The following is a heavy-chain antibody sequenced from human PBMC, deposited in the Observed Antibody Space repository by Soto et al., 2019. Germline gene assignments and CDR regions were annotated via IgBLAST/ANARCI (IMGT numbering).Heavy chain of an antibody. J-gene: IGHJ6*03. Sequence: QVQLQQWGAGLLKPSETLSLTCAVYGGSFSGYYWSWIRQPPVKGLEWIGEINHSGSTNYNPSLKFRVTISVDTSKNQFSLKLSSVTAAATAVYYCARGRNDFWSGYHYYYYYMDVWGKGTTVTVSS. V-gene: IGHV4-34*01. CDR3: ARGRNDFWSGYHYYYYYMDV. D-gene: IGHD3-3*01. CDR1: GGSFSGYY. CDR2: INHSGST.